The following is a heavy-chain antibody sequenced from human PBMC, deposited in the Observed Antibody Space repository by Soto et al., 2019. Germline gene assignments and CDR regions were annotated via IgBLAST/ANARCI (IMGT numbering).Heavy chain of an antibody. CDR1: GGSISSSSYY. Sequence: ASETLSLTCTVSGGSISSSSYYWGWIRQPPGKGLEWIGSIYYSGSTYYNPSLKSRVTISVDTSKNQFSLKLSSVTAADTAVYYCARRDRDDWQWLVGGGGAFDIWGQGTMVTVSS. D-gene: IGHD6-19*01. J-gene: IGHJ3*02. CDR2: IYYSGST. V-gene: IGHV4-39*01. CDR3: ARRDRDDWQWLVGGGGAFDI.